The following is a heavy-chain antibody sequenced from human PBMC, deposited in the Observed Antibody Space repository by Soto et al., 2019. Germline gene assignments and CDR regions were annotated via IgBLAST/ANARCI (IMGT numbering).Heavy chain of an antibody. CDR2: SRSKANSYAT. CDR3: TRHGDTPDY. CDR1: GFTFSGSA. Sequence: GGSLRLSCSASGFTFSGSAMHLVRQASGKGLEWVGRSRSKANSYATAYAASVRGRFTISRDDANNTAYLQMNSLKTEDTAVYYCTRHGDTPDYWGQGTLVTVSS. D-gene: IGHD5-18*01. V-gene: IGHV3-73*01. J-gene: IGHJ4*02.